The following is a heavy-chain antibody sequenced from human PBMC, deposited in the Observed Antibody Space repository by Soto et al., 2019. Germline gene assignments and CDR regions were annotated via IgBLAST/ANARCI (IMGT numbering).Heavy chain of an antibody. V-gene: IGHV4-31*03. J-gene: IGHJ5*02. D-gene: IGHD1-1*01. Sequence: QVQLQESGPGLVKPSQTLSLTCTVSGGSISNGNYYWSWIRQLPGKGLEWIGNIYYIGSTSYQPSLKSRVTISIDTSKNQFSLKLRSVVAADTAMYYCAKNGTTRPWFDPWGQGTLVTVSS. CDR1: GGSISNGNYY. CDR3: AKNGTTRPWFDP. CDR2: IYYIGST.